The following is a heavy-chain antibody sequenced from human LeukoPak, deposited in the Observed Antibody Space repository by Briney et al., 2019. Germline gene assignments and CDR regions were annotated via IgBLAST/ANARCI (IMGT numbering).Heavy chain of an antibody. D-gene: IGHD1-20*01. J-gene: IGHJ4*02. Sequence: GASVKVSCKASGGTFSSYAISWVRQAPGQGLEWMGGIIPIFGTANYAQKFQGRVTITADESTSTAYMELRSLRSDDTALYYCARERGRGTSLLTGILDYWGQGTLVTVSS. CDR2: IIPIFGTA. V-gene: IGHV1-69*13. CDR3: ARERGRGTSLLTGILDY. CDR1: GGTFSSYA.